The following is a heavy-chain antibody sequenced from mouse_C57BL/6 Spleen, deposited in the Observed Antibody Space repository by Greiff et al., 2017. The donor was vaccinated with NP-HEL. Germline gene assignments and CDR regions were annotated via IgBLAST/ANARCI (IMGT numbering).Heavy chain of an antibody. Sequence: QVQLQQPGAELVMPGASVKLSCKASGYTFTSYWMHWVKQRPGQGLECIGEIDPSDSYTNYNQKFKGKSTLTVDKSSSTAYMQLSSLTSEDSAVYYCVRGRGIYDGYPYAMDYWGQGTSVTVSS. V-gene: IGHV1-69*01. CDR3: VRGRGIYDGYPYAMDY. CDR1: GYTFTSYW. D-gene: IGHD2-3*01. CDR2: IDPSDSYT. J-gene: IGHJ4*01.